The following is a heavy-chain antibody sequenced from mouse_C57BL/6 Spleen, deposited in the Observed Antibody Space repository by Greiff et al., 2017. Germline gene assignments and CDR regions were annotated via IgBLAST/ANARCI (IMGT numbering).Heavy chain of an antibody. CDR2: IYPGDGDT. Sequence: QVQLKQSGAELVKPGASVKISCKASGYAFSSYWMNWVKQRPGQGLEWIGQIYPGDGDTNYNGKFKGKATLTADKSSSTAYMQLRRLTSEASAVYCCSRWTMITGGYYVDCWGKGATLTVST. CDR1: GYAFSSYW. V-gene: IGHV1-80*01. D-gene: IGHD2-4*01. CDR3: SRWTMITGGYYVDC. J-gene: IGHJ2*01.